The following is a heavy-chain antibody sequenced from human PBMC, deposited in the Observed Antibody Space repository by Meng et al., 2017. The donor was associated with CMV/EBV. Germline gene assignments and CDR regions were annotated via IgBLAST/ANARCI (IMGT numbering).Heavy chain of an antibody. CDR3: ARGNWGLGY. V-gene: IGHV3-74*01. CDR1: GFTYTDYY. J-gene: IGHJ4*02. CDR2: ISGDRSNT. Sequence: LSCVASGFTYTDYYIHWVRQAPGKGLVWVSRISGDRSNTSYADSVKGRFTISRDIARNTIYMQMNSLRVEDTAVYYCARGNWGLGYWGQGTLVTVSS. D-gene: IGHD7-27*01.